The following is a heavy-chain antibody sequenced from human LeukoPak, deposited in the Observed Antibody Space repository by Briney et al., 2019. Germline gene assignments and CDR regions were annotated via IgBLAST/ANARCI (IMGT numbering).Heavy chain of an antibody. D-gene: IGHD3-22*01. CDR2: IHPSGML. Sequence: SETLSLTCTVSGASFNSDQYWNWIRQSPGKGLEWIGSIHPSGMLYNNPSLESRVTMSRDTSKNQFSLNLNSVTAADTAVYFCSRGLDSRKLGYWGQGILVTVSS. CDR1: GASFNSDQY. CDR3: SRGLDSRKLGY. J-gene: IGHJ4*02. V-gene: IGHV4-38-2*02.